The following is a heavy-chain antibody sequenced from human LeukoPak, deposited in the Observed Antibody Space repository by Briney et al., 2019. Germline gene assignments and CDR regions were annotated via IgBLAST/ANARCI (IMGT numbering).Heavy chain of an antibody. Sequence: GGSLRLSCAASGFTFSSYEMNWVRQAPGKGLEWVSYISSSGSTIYYADSVKGRFTISRDNAKNSLYLQMNSLRAEDTAVYYCARRGTRITIFGVVTKIDYWGQGTLVTVSS. CDR3: ARRGTRITIFGVVTKIDY. CDR2: ISSSGSTI. J-gene: IGHJ4*02. CDR1: GFTFSSYE. D-gene: IGHD3-3*01. V-gene: IGHV3-48*03.